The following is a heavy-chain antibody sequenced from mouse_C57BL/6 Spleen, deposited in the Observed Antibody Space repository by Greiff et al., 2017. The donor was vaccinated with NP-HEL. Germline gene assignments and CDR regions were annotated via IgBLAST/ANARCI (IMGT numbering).Heavy chain of an antibody. CDR3: ARSDGYYPPLAY. J-gene: IGHJ3*01. CDR2: IYPGDGDT. V-gene: IGHV1-82*01. Sequence: VKLMESGPELVKPGASVKISCKASGYAFSSSWMNWVKQRPGKGLEWIGRIYPGDGDTNYNGKFKGKATLTADKSSSTAYMQLSSLTSEDSAVYFCARSDGYYPPLAYWGQGTLVTVSA. D-gene: IGHD2-3*01. CDR1: GYAFSSSW.